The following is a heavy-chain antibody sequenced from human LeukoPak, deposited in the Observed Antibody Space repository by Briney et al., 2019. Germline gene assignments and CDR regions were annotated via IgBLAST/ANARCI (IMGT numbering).Heavy chain of an antibody. V-gene: IGHV1-2*02. Sequence: ASVKVSCKASGYIFTGYYMHWVRQAPGQGLEWMGWINPNSGGTNYAQKFQGRVTMTRDTSISTAYMELSRLRSDDTAVYYCARGGSSAYYYYMDVWGKGTTVTVSS. CDR2: INPNSGGT. J-gene: IGHJ6*03. D-gene: IGHD1-26*01. CDR1: GYIFTGYY. CDR3: ARGGSSAYYYYMDV.